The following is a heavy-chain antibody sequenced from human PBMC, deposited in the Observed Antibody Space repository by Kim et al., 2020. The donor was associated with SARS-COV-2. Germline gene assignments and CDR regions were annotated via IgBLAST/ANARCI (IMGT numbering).Heavy chain of an antibody. V-gene: IGHV4-39*01. Sequence: SETLSLTCTVSGGSISSSSYYWGWIRQPPGKGLEWIGSIYYSGSTYYNPSLKSRVTISVDTSKNQFSLKLSSVTAAHTAVYYCARRGRGYDIIDYWGQGTLVTVSS. CDR1: GGSISSSSYY. J-gene: IGHJ4*02. CDR2: IYYSGST. D-gene: IGHD3-9*01. CDR3: ARRGRGYDIIDY.